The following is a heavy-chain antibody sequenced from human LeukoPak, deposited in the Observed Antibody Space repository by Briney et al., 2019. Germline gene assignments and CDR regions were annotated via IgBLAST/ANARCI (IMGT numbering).Heavy chain of an antibody. CDR2: IIPILGIA. Sequence: GASVKVSCKASGGTFSSYAISWVRQAPGQGLEWMGRIIPILGIANYAQKFQGRVTITADKSTSTAYMELSSLRSEDTAVYYCASLPAAIRYYYYGMDVWGQGTTVTVSS. CDR3: ASLPAAIRYYYYGMDV. CDR1: GGTFSSYA. D-gene: IGHD2-2*01. J-gene: IGHJ6*02. V-gene: IGHV1-69*04.